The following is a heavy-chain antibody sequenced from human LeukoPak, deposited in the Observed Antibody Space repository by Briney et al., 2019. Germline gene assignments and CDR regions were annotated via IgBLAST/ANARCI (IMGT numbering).Heavy chain of an antibody. J-gene: IGHJ6*03. V-gene: IGHV2-70*11. CDR2: IDWDGDE. CDR3: ARTQTRSGDFYMDV. Sequence: SGPTLVNPTQTLTLTCTFSGFSLNTPGMCMSWIRQPPGKALEWLARIDWDGDEYYSTSLKTRPTISKDTSENQVVLTMTNMDPVDTATYYCARTQTRSGDFYMDVWGKGTTVTVSS. CDR1: GFSLNTPGMC.